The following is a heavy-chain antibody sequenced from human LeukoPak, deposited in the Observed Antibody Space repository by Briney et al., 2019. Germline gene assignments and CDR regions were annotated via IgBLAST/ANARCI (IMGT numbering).Heavy chain of an antibody. Sequence: SETLSLTCTVSGGSISSSSYYWGWNRQPPGKGLEWIVSIYYSGSTYYNPSPKSRLTISVDTSKNQFSLKLNSVTGADTAVYYCARLLYFDWPPYFDYWGQGTLVTVSS. CDR1: GGSISSSSYY. CDR3: ARLLYFDWPPYFDY. CDR2: IYYSGST. V-gene: IGHV4-39*01. J-gene: IGHJ4*02. D-gene: IGHD3-9*01.